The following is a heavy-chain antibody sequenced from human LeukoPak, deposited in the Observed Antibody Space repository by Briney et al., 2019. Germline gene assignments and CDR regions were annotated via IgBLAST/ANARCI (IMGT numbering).Heavy chain of an antibody. CDR1: GGSISSSSYD. J-gene: IGHJ4*02. Sequence: KPSETLSLTCTVSGGSISSSSYDWGWIRQPPEKGLQLIVSMYYSGSTYTTPSVKTRAPISADTSNNHFSLTLSSVTAPDTAVYYCAPGAYGDYENYCGQGTLVTASS. V-gene: IGHV4-39*02. CDR3: APGAYGDYENY. D-gene: IGHD4-17*01. CDR2: MYYSGST.